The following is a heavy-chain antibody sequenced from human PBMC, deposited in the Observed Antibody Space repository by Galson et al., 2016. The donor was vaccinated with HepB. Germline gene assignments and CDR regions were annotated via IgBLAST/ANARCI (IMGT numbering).Heavy chain of an antibody. D-gene: IGHD3-3*01. CDR1: GFTFSSYW. V-gene: IGHV3-30-3*01. CDR2: MSYIGSNK. J-gene: IGHJ6*04. CDR3: ARTRADFWSVGYYDYGMDV. Sequence: SLRLSCAASGFTFSSYWMHWVRQAPGKGLEWVAVMSYIGSNKYFADSVKGRFSISRDNSKNILYLQMNSLRAEDTAVYYCARTRADFWSVGYYDYGMDVWGKGTTVTVSS.